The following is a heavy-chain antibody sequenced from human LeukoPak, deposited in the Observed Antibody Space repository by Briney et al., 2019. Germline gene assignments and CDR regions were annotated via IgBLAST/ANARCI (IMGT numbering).Heavy chain of an antibody. J-gene: IGHJ3*02. CDR2: TIASGTT. Sequence: AETLSLTCTVSGSSISTYYWSWIRRAAGKGLEWIGRTIASGTTNFNSSLKNRLTMSIDTSKNQFSLNLNSVTAADTAVYYCAREYSTSSRVFDIWGQGTMVTVSS. V-gene: IGHV4-4*07. CDR3: AREYSTSSRVFDI. CDR1: GSSISTYY. D-gene: IGHD6-6*01.